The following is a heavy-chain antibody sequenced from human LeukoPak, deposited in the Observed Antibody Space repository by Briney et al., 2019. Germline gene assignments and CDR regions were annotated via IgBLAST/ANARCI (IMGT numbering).Heavy chain of an antibody. CDR3: ARDLGSSTVTTAFDY. J-gene: IGHJ4*02. CDR2: ISYDGSNK. CDR1: GFTFSSYA. V-gene: IGHV3-30-3*01. Sequence: GGSLRLSCAASGFTFSSYAMHWVRQAPGKGLEWVAVISYDGSNKSYADSVKGRFTISRENANNQLHLQMDNLRAEDTAVYFCARDLGSSTVTTAFDYWGQGTLVTDSS. D-gene: IGHD4-17*01.